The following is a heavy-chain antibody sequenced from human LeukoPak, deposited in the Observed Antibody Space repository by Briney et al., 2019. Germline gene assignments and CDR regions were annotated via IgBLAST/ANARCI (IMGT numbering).Heavy chain of an antibody. CDR3: ARYRRDNTYFLDY. Sequence: PSETLSLTCTVSGGSISSHYWSWIRQPPGKGLEWLGYVYYTGSTNYNPSLESRVTLSVDTSMKQFSLKLSSVTAADTAVYYCARYRRDNTYFLDYWGPGTRVTVFS. CDR1: GGSISSHY. D-gene: IGHD1-1*01. V-gene: IGHV4-59*11. CDR2: VYYTGST. J-gene: IGHJ4*02.